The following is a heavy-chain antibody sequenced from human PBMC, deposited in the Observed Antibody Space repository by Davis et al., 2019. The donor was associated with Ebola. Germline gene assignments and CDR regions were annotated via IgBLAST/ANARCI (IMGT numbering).Heavy chain of an antibody. CDR3: ASGDGRGSSYDMDV. CDR1: GFSFSSYW. CDR2: IKQDGSEK. V-gene: IGHV3-7*03. D-gene: IGHD5-12*01. J-gene: IGHJ6*02. Sequence: GESLKISCAASGFSFSSYWMTWVRQAPGKGLEWVANIKQDGSEKYYVDSVKGRFTISRDNAKNSLYLQMNSLRGEDTALYYCASGDGRGSSYDMDVWGQGTTVTVSS.